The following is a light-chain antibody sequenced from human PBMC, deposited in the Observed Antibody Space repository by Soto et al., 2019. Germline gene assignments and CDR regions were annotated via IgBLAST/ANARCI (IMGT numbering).Light chain of an antibody. CDR2: GAS. CDR3: QQYKTFSPT. Sequence: DIQMTQSPSTLSAFVGDRVTITCRASQSISYWLAWYQQKPGNAPKRLIYGASSLESGLPLRFSGSGSGTEFTLTISSLQPDDFATYYSQQYKTFSPTFGQGTKLEIK. CDR1: QSISYW. J-gene: IGKJ2*01. V-gene: IGKV1-5*01.